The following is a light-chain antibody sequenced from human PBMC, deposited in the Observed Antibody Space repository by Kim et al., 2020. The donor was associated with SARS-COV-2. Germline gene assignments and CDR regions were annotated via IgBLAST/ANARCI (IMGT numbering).Light chain of an antibody. J-gene: IGLJ2*01. CDR1: SSNIGAGYD. CDR3: QSYDSSLSGVV. V-gene: IGLV1-40*01. Sequence: QRVTISCTRSSSNIGAGYDVHWYQQLPGTAPKLLIYGNSNRPSGVPDRFSGSKSGTSASLAITGLQAEDEADYYCQSYDSSLSGVVFGGGTQLTVL. CDR2: GNS.